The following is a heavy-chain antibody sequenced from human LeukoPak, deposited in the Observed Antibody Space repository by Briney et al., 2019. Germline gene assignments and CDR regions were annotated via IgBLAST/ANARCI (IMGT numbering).Heavy chain of an antibody. CDR3: ARGRDPY. Sequence: PETLSLTCAVYGGSFSGYYWTWIRQPPGRGLEWIGEINHSGSTNYNPSLKSRVTISVDTSKSQFSLKLNSVTAADTAMYYCARGRDPYWGQGTLVTVPS. CDR2: INHSGST. V-gene: IGHV4-34*01. CDR1: GGSFSGYY. D-gene: IGHD5-24*01. J-gene: IGHJ4*02.